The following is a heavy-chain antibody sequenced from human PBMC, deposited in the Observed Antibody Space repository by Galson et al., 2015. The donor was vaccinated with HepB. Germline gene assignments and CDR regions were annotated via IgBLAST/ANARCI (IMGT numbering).Heavy chain of an antibody. V-gene: IGHV3-23*01. J-gene: IGHJ3*01. CDR3: TKDYGLLTYGLFDSFDV. Sequence: SLRLSCAASGFTFNKYAMSWVRQAPGKGLEWVATISGSGGSVYFAEAVRGRFSIFRDNHKNTTALRMTSLRLEGTALYFCTKDYGLLTYGLFDSFDVWGQGTMVAVSS. CDR2: ISGSGGSV. CDR1: GFTFNKYA. D-gene: IGHD3-9*01.